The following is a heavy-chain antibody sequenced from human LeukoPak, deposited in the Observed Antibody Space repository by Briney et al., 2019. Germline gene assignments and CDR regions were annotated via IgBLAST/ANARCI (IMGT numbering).Heavy chain of an antibody. CDR1: GFTFSNYW. J-gene: IGHJ4*02. D-gene: IGHD3-10*01. CDR2: IDRDGSAE. Sequence: GGSLRLSCATSGFTFSNYWMSWVRQSPGRGLEWVANIDRDGSAEYYVDSVGGRFTVSRDNAKNSLYLQIDSLRAEDTAVYYCARADNYGSILDYWGRGTLVTVSS. V-gene: IGHV3-7*04. CDR3: ARADNYGSILDY.